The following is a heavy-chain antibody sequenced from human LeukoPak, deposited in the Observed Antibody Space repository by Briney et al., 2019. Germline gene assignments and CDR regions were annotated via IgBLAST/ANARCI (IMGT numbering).Heavy chain of an antibody. CDR1: GFTFSDYY. CDR3: ARGTVTTRGGFYYYMDV. D-gene: IGHD4-17*01. V-gene: IGHV3-11*04. CDR2: ISSSGSTI. Sequence: PGGSLRLSCAASGFTFSDYYMNWVRQAPGKGLEGVSYISSSGSTIYYADSVKGRFTISRDNAKNSLYLQMNSLRAEDTAVYYCARGTVTTRGGFYYYMDVWGKGTTVTVSS. J-gene: IGHJ6*03.